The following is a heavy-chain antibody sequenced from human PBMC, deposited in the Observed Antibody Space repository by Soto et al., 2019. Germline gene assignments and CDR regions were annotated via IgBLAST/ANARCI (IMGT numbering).Heavy chain of an antibody. CDR3: AREVRATFDP. D-gene: IGHD1-26*01. Sequence: EVQLVESGGGLVQPGGSLRLSCAASGFTFSTYWMSWVRQAPGKGPEWVASIKQDGSEKYYMDSVKGRFTISKDHAKNSLYLQMNTLRVEDTAVHYGAREVRATFDPWVQVTLVTVSS. CDR2: IKQDGSEK. V-gene: IGHV3-7*03. CDR1: GFTFSTYW. J-gene: IGHJ5*02.